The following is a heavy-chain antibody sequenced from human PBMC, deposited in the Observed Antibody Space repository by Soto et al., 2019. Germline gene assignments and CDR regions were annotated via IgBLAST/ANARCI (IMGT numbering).Heavy chain of an antibody. CDR1: GYSISSGYY. V-gene: IGHV4-38-2*01. D-gene: IGHD3-22*01. CDR3: ARVGPWVPYYYDSSPYTFENWFDP. J-gene: IGHJ5*02. Sequence: SETLSLTCAVSGYSISSGYYWGWLRQPPGKGLEWIGSIYHCGSTYYNPSLNSRVTLSIDMTNNHVSLILNSVTAADTAVYYCARVGPWVPYYYDSSPYTFENWFDPWGQGTLVTVSS. CDR2: IYHCGST.